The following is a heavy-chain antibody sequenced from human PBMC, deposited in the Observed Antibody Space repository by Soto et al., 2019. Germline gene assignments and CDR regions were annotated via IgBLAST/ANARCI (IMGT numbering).Heavy chain of an antibody. V-gene: IGHV3-23*01. CDR1: GFTFSSYA. CDR2: ISGSGGST. Sequence: EVQLLESGGGLVQPGGSLRLSCAASGFTFSSYAMSWVRQAPGKGLEWVSAISGSGGSTYYADSVKGRFTISRDNSKTTLYLQMNTLSPEDTAVYYCARPFSSGWPEYYYGMHVWGQGTTVTVSS. J-gene: IGHJ6*02. D-gene: IGHD6-19*01. CDR3: ARPFSSGWPEYYYGMHV.